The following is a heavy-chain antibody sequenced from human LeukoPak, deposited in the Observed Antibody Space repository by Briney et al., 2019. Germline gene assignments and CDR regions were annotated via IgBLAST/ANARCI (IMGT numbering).Heavy chain of an antibody. Sequence: GGSLRLSCAASGFTFSSYSMNLVRQAPGKGLEWVSSISSSSSYIYYADSVKGRFTISRDNAKNSLYLQMSSLRAEDTAVYYCAREGSYYVVDYWGQGTLVTVSS. CDR1: GFTFSSYS. CDR3: AREGSYYVVDY. V-gene: IGHV3-21*01. CDR2: ISSSSSYI. D-gene: IGHD1-26*01. J-gene: IGHJ4*02.